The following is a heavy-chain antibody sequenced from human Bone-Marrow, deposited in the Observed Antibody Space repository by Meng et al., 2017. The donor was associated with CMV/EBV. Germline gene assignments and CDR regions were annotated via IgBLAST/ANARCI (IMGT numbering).Heavy chain of an antibody. CDR1: GYSFTNYW. CDR2: IYPSDSDT. D-gene: IGHD6-13*01. Sequence: SGYSFTNYWIGWVRQMPGKGLEWMGIIYPSDSDTRYSPSFQGQVTISVDKSISTAYLQWSSLKASDTAMYYCARPGAAAVFTSAFDPWGQGTLVTVSS. CDR3: ARPGAAAVFTSAFDP. J-gene: IGHJ5*02. V-gene: IGHV5-51*01.